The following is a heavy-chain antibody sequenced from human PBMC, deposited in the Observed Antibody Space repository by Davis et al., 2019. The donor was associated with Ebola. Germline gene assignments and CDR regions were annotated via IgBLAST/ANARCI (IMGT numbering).Heavy chain of an antibody. J-gene: IGHJ4*02. CDR3: AKDSRGWVVVPAAQGFDY. D-gene: IGHD2-2*01. CDR1: GFTFDDYT. V-gene: IGHV3-43*01. CDR2: ISWDGGST. Sequence: PGGSLRLSCAASGFTFDDYTMHWVRQAPGKGLEWVSLISWDGGSTYYADSVKGRFTISRDNSKNSLYLQMNSLRTEDTALYYCAKDSRGWVVVPAAQGFDYWGQGTLVTVSS.